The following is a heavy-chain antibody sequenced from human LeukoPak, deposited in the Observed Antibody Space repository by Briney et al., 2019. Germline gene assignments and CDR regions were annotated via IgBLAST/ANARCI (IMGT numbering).Heavy chain of an antibody. CDR2: IKQDGSEK. J-gene: IGHJ1*01. CDR3: ARGGKIAVVGTRSPQYFHH. D-gene: IGHD6-19*01. CDR1: GFTFSSYW. V-gene: IGHV3-7*04. Sequence: GGSLRLSCAASGFTFSSYWMSWVRQAPGKGLEWVANIKQDGSEKYYVDSVKGRFTISRDNSKNTLYLQMNSLRAEDTAVYYRARGGKIAVVGTRSPQYFHHWGQGTLVTVSS.